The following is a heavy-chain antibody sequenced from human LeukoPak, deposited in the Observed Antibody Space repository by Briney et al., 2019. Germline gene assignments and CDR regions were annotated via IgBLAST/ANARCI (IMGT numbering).Heavy chain of an antibody. J-gene: IGHJ4*02. CDR1: GGSISSSSYY. CDR3: AREMATTHPFDY. V-gene: IGHV4-39*07. CDR2: IYYSGST. D-gene: IGHD5-24*01. Sequence: PSETLSLTCTVSGGSISSSSYYWGWIRQPPGTGLEWIGSIYYSGSTYYNPSLKSRVTISVDTSKNQFSLKLSSVTAADTAVYYCAREMATTHPFDYWGQGTLVTVSS.